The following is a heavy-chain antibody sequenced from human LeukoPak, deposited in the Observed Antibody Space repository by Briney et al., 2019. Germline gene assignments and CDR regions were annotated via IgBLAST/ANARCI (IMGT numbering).Heavy chain of an antibody. D-gene: IGHD2-2*01. Sequence: PSETLSLTCAVYGGSFSGYYWSWIRQPPGRGLEWIGEINHSGSTYYNPSLKSRVTISVDTSKNQFSLKLSSVTAADTAVYYCARDPVALVVVPAAAHDAFDIWGQGTMVTVSS. J-gene: IGHJ3*02. CDR2: INHSGST. CDR1: GGSFSGYY. V-gene: IGHV4-34*01. CDR3: ARDPVALVVVPAAAHDAFDI.